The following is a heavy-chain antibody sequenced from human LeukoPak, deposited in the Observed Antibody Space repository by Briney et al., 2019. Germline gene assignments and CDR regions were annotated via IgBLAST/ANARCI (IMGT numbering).Heavy chain of an antibody. J-gene: IGHJ4*02. CDR2: IYYSGST. CDR3: ARSGFLEWAFDY. V-gene: IGHV4-31*03. Sequence: SQTLSLTCTVSGGSISSGGYYWSWIRQHPGKGLEWIGYIYYSGSTYYNPSLKSRVTISVDTSKNQFSLKLSSVTAADTAVYYCARSGFLEWAFDYWGQGTLVTVSS. CDR1: GGSISSGGYY. D-gene: IGHD3-3*01.